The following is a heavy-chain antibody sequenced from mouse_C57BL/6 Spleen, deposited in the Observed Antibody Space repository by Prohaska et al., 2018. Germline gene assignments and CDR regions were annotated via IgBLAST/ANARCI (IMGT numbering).Heavy chain of an antibody. CDR2: IYPGSGST. Sequence: QVQLQQPGAELVKPGASVKMSCKASGYTFTSYWITWVQQRPGQGLEWIGDIYPGSGSTNDNEKFKSKSTLTVDTASSTAYMQRSSLTSDDAAVEYCARRDYHASSCYFDIWGTGTTV. J-gene: IGHJ1*03. D-gene: IGHD1-1*01. CDR3: ARRDYHASSCYFDI. CDR1: GYTFTSYW. V-gene: IGHV1-55*01.